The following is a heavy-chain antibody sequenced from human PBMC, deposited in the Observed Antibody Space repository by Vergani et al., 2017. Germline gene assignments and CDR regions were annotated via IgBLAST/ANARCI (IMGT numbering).Heavy chain of an antibody. J-gene: IGHJ4*02. CDR3: AMRSSSWGYYFDY. CDR2: INHSGST. D-gene: IGHD6-13*01. CDR1: GGSFSGYY. V-gene: IGHV4-34*01. Sequence: QVQLQQWGAGLLKPSETLSLPCAVYGGSFSGYYWSWIRQPPGEGLEWIGEINHSGSTDYNPSLKSRVTISVDTSKNQFTLRLSSVTAADTAVYYCAMRSSSWGYYFDYWDQGTLVTVYS.